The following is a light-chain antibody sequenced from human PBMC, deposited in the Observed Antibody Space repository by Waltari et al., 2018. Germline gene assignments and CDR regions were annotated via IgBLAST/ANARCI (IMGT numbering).Light chain of an antibody. Sequence: QSALSHPASVSASFGQSITISCTGTSSDVGYSASASWYQPHPGKAPKFIIYDVSKRPSGVPNRFSGSKYGKRASLTISGLQPDDEAVYYCCAFAVGDTYVFGSGTNVTV. J-gene: IGLJ1*01. CDR1: SSDVGYSAS. CDR2: DVS. CDR3: CAFAVGDTYV. V-gene: IGLV2-23*02.